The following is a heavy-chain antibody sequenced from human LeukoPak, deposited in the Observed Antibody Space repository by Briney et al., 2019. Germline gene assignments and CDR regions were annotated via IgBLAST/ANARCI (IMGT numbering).Heavy chain of an antibody. D-gene: IGHD3-10*01. CDR1: GFTFSTYW. CDR3: ARHLNYYLDY. V-gene: IGHV3-74*01. J-gene: IGHJ4*02. CDR2: ISSDGSIT. Sequence: GGSLRLSCAASGFTFSTYWMHWVRQAPGKGLVWVSRISSDGSITGYADSVKGRFTISRDNAKNTLYLQMNSLRAEDTAVCYCARHLNYYLDYWGQGTLVTVSS.